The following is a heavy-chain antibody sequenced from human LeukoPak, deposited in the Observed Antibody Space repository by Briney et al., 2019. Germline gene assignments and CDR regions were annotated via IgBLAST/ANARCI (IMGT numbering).Heavy chain of an antibody. V-gene: IGHV4-59*12. D-gene: IGHD6-13*01. CDR3: ARDSSIWYRGAFDY. Sequence: PSETLSLTCTVSGDSISSYYWSWIRQPPGKGLEWIGYINFSGTTKYNSSFKSRVTISVDKSKNQFSLKLSSVTAADTAVYYCARDSSIWYRGAFDYWGQGTLVTVSS. CDR1: GDSISSYY. J-gene: IGHJ4*02. CDR2: INFSGTT.